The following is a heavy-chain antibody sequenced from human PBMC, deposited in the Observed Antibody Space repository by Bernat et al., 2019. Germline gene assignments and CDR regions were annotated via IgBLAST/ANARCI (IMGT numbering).Heavy chain of an antibody. D-gene: IGHD2-21*01. Sequence: QVQLVQSGAEVKKPGASVKVSCKASGYTFTSYDINWVRQATGQGLEWMGWMNPNSGNTGYAQKFQGRVTMTRNTSISTAYMELSRLRSEDTAVYYCARVYSGGLYYYYYYGMDVWGQGTTVTVSS. CDR1: GYTFTSYD. CDR2: MNPNSGNT. CDR3: ARVYSGGLYYYYYYGMDV. J-gene: IGHJ6*02. V-gene: IGHV1-8*01.